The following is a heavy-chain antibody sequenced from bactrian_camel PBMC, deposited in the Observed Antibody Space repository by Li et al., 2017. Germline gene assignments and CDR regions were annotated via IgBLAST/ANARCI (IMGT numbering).Heavy chain of an antibody. CDR1: GLTPISKYC. J-gene: IGHJ6*01. CDR2: IHWDDSA. CDR3: AAEINPRGVPDFGY. V-gene: IGHV3S55*01. Sequence: HVQLVESGGGSVQAGGSLRLSCVASGLTPISKYCMGWFRQAPGKEPEAVSSIHWDDSADDADSVKGRFTISKDNAKNTLFLQMNGLKPEDTAVYYCAAEINPRGVPDFGYWGQGTQVTVS. D-gene: IGHD1*01.